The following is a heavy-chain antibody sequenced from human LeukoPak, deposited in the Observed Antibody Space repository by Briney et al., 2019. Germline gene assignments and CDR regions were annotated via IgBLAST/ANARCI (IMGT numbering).Heavy chain of an antibody. D-gene: IGHD3-10*01. Sequence: SETLSLTCTVSGGSISSYYWSWIRQPPGKGLEWIGYIYYSGSTNYNPSLKSRVTISVDKSRNQFSLNLNSVTAADTAVYYCARNREYYFDYWGQGALVTVSS. CDR1: GGSISSYY. V-gene: IGHV4-59*12. CDR2: IYYSGST. J-gene: IGHJ4*02. CDR3: ARNREYYFDY.